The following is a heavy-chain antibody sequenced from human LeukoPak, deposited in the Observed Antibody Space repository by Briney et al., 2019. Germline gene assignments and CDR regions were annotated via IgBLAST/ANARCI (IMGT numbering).Heavy chain of an antibody. CDR2: IRYDGSNK. Sequence: PGGSLRLSCAASRFTFSSYGMHWVRQAPGKGLEWVAFIRYDGSNKYYADSVKGRFTISRDNSKNTLYLQMNSLRAEDTAVYYCAKDRDSSGYLVYWGQGTLVTVSS. CDR1: RFTFSSYG. J-gene: IGHJ4*02. D-gene: IGHD3-22*01. CDR3: AKDRDSSGYLVY. V-gene: IGHV3-30*02.